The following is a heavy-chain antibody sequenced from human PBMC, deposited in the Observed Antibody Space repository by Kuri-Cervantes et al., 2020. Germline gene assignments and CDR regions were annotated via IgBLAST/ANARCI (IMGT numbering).Heavy chain of an antibody. Sequence: GESLKISCAASGFTFSSYWMHWVRQAPGKGLVWVSRINSDGSSTSYADSVKGRFTISRDNAKNTLYLQMNSLRAEDTAVYYCASTTSTSGPTPGPFDFWGQGTLVTVSS. CDR1: GFTFSSYW. V-gene: IGHV3-74*01. CDR2: INSDGSST. D-gene: IGHD2-2*01. J-gene: IGHJ4*02. CDR3: ASTTSTSGPTPGPFDF.